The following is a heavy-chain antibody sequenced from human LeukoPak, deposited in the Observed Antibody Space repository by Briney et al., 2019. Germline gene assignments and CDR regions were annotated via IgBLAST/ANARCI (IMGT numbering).Heavy chain of an antibody. J-gene: IGHJ4*02. CDR1: GFTFSNYA. CDR3: VKGRAVAGRFDY. CDR2: IGGGDGST. Sequence: GGSLRLSCAMSGFTFSNYAMTWVRQAPGKGLEWVSTIGGGDGSTHYADSVKGRFTISRDNSKNMLYLQMSSLRTEDTAVYYCVKGRAVAGRFDYWGQGTLVTVSS. V-gene: IGHV3-23*01. D-gene: IGHD6-19*01.